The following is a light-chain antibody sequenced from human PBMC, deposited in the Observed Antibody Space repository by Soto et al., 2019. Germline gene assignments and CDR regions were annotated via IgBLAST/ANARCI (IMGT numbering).Light chain of an antibody. CDR3: QQYNSWPPLT. CDR1: QSVSSD. Sequence: EIVMTQSPVTLSVSPGERATLSCRASQSVSSDLAWYQQKPDQAPTLLIYGAFNRATGVPVRFSGSGSGTEFALTISSLQSEDSAVYYCQQYNSWPPLTFGQGTRLEIK. V-gene: IGKV3-15*01. CDR2: GAF. J-gene: IGKJ5*01.